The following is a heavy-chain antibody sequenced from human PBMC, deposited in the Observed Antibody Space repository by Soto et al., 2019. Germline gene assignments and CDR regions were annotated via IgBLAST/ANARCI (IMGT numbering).Heavy chain of an antibody. CDR1: GFTFSSYA. Sequence: GGSLRLSCAASGFTFSSYAMSWVRQAPGKGLEWVSAISGSGGSTYYADSVKGRFTISRDNSKNTLYLQMNSLRAEDTAVYYCASGREDTAMVTFYFDYWGQGTLVTVSS. CDR2: ISGSGGST. CDR3: ASGREDTAMVTFYFDY. D-gene: IGHD5-18*01. J-gene: IGHJ4*02. V-gene: IGHV3-23*01.